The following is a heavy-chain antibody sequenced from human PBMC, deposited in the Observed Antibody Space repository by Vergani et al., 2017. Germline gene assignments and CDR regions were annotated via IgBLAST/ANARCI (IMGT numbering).Heavy chain of an antibody. CDR1: GYYFTDNY. CDR3: VRGGTFVLLST. Sequence: QVQLVQSGAEVKKPGASVKVSCKASGYYFTDNYLHWVRQAPGQGLEWMGRITPQNGGTQYAEKFKGRVTMTRDTSITTAYMELTSLRSDDTAVYYCVRGGTFVLLSTWGQGTLGTVSS. D-gene: IGHD3-10*01. J-gene: IGHJ5*02. CDR2: ITPQNGGT. V-gene: IGHV1-2*02.